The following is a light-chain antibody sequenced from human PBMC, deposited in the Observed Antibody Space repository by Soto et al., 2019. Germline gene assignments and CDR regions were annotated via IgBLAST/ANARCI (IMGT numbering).Light chain of an antibody. CDR1: SSDIGNFNF. CDR2: EVS. J-gene: IGLJ2*01. Sequence: SALTQPASVSGSPGQSITISCTGTSSDIGNFNFVSWYQQYPGKAPILMIYEVSNRPSGVSNRFSGSKSGNTASLTISGLQAEDEADYYCSSYTTSTTVIFGGGTKVTVL. V-gene: IGLV2-14*01. CDR3: SSYTTSTTVI.